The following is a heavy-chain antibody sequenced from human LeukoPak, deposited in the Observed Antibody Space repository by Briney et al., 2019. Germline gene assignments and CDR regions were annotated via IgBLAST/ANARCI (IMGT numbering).Heavy chain of an antibody. D-gene: IGHD3-10*01. CDR3: ARVDGSGSYSRFDP. J-gene: IGHJ5*02. CDR2: IYYSGST. CDR1: GGSISSGGYY. Sequence: SETLSLTCTVSGGSISSGGYYWSWIRQHPGKGLEWIGYIYYSGSTNYNPSLKSRVTISVDTSKNQFSLKLSSVTAADTAVYYCARVDGSGSYSRFDPWGQGTLVTVSS. V-gene: IGHV4-61*08.